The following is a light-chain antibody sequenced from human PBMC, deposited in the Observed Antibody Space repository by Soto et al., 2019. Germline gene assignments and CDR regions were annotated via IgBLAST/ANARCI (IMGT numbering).Light chain of an antibody. CDR3: CSSGGSPKYV. CDR2: EVN. V-gene: IGLV2-23*02. J-gene: IGLJ1*01. CDR1: SSNVGSYKL. Sequence: QSVLTQPASVSGSPGQSITISCTGTSSNVGSYKLVSWYQQHPGKAPKLMIFEVNKRPSGVSNRFSGSKSGNTASLTISGLKVEDEADYYCCSSGGSPKYVLGTGTKVTVL.